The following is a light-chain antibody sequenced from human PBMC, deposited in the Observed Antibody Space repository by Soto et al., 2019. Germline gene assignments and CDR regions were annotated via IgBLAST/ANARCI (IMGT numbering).Light chain of an antibody. CDR2: WAS. Sequence: DIVMTQSPDSLAVSLGERANINCKSSQSVLYSSNNKNYLAWYQQKPGQPPKLFIYWASTRESGVPDRFSGSGSGTDFALTISSLQAEDVAVYYCQQYYSNSPTFGQGTKVEIK. CDR3: QQYYSNSPT. J-gene: IGKJ1*01. V-gene: IGKV4-1*01. CDR1: QSVLYSSNNKNY.